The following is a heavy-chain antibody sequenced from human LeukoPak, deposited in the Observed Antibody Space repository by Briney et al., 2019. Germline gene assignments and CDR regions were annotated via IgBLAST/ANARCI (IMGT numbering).Heavy chain of an antibody. V-gene: IGHV1-69*04. D-gene: IGHD3-10*01. CDR3: AREGYHGSGSYGTYYFDY. CDR2: IIPILGIA. CDR1: GGTFSSYA. Sequence: SVKVSCKASGGTFSSYAISWVRQAPGQGLEWMGRIIPILGIANYAQKFQGRVTITADKSTSTAYMELSSLRSEDTAVYYCAREGYHGSGSYGTYYFDYWGQGTLVTVSS. J-gene: IGHJ4*02.